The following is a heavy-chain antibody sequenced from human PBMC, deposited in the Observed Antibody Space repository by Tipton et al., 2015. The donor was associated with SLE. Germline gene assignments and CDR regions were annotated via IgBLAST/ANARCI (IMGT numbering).Heavy chain of an antibody. Sequence: LRLSCTVSGGSISSYYWSWIRQPAGKGREWVGRIYTSWSNNYNPPLKNRVTISVDTSKNQFSLKLSSVTAADTAVYYCARLETGTTSNFDYWGQGTLVTVSS. D-gene: IGHD1-1*01. CDR2: IYTSWSN. CDR1: GGSISSYY. V-gene: IGHV4-4*07. CDR3: ARLETGTTSNFDY. J-gene: IGHJ4*02.